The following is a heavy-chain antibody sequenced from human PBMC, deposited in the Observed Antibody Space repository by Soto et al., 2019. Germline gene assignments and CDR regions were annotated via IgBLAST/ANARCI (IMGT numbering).Heavy chain of an antibody. CDR2: IWYDGSNK. V-gene: IGHV3-33*01. Sequence: AGGSLRLSCAASGFTFSSYGMHWVRQAPGKGLEWVAVIWYDGSNKYYADSVKGRFTISRDNSKNTLYLQMNSLRAEDTAVYYCARDYGRFLEWPNDAFDIWGQGTMVTVSS. J-gene: IGHJ3*02. CDR1: GFTFSSYG. D-gene: IGHD3-3*01. CDR3: ARDYGRFLEWPNDAFDI.